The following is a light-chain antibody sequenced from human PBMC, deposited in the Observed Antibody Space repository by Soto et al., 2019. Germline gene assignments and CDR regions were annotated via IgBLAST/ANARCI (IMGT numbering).Light chain of an antibody. Sequence: EIVMTQSPATLSVSPGERVTFSCRASQNVHNRLAWYQQKPGQAPRLLIYYVSTRATGIPARFSGSGSGTEFTLTISSLQSEDFAVYYCQQYNNWPLTFGGGTKVDIK. CDR1: QNVHNR. J-gene: IGKJ4*01. CDR2: YVS. V-gene: IGKV3-15*01. CDR3: QQYNNWPLT.